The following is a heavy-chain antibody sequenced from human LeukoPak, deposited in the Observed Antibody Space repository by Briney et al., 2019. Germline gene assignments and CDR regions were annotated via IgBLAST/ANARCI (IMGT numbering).Heavy chain of an antibody. J-gene: IGHJ4*02. Sequence: GGSLRLSCAASGLIVSSNYMSWVHQAPGKGLGWVSVIYSGGTIYYADSVKGRFNISRDNSKSTLYLQMNSLRAEDTAVYYCARDPSRGLYYFDHWGQGTLVTV. CDR2: IYSGGTI. CDR3: ARDPSRGLYYFDH. V-gene: IGHV3-53*01. D-gene: IGHD3/OR15-3a*01. CDR1: GLIVSSNY.